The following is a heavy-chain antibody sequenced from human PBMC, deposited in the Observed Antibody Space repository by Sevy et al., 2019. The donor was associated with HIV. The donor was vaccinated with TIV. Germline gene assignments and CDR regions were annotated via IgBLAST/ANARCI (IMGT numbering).Heavy chain of an antibody. CDR2: IYYSGST. CDR3: ARGRLYHNWFDP. J-gene: IGHJ5*02. CDR1: GGSVSSGSYY. V-gene: IGHV4-61*01. Sequence: SETLSLTCTVSGGSVSSGSYYWSWIRQPPGKGLEWIGYIYYSGSTNYNPSLKSRVTISVDTSKNQFSLKLSSVTAADTAVYYCARGRLYHNWFDPGAREPWSPSPQ. D-gene: IGHD2-8*01.